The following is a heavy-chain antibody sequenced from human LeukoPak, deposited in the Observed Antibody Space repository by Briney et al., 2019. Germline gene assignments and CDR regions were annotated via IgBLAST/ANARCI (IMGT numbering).Heavy chain of an antibody. CDR2: VYYSGST. CDR3: ARHNGNEDYYNCFDP. Sequence: PSETLSLTCTVSGGSISSTNNYWGWLRQPPGQGLEWVGSVYYSGSTYYNPSLESRITISVDTSSNQFSLRLRSVTAADTAVYYCARHNGNEDYYNCFDPWGQGTLVTVSS. D-gene: IGHD1-1*01. CDR1: GGSISSTNNY. V-gene: IGHV4-39*01. J-gene: IGHJ5*02.